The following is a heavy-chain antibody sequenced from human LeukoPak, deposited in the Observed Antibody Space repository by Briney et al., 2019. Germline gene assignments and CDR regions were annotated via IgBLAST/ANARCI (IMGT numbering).Heavy chain of an antibody. CDR2: INPNSGGT. D-gene: IGHD6-6*01. CDR1: GGTFSSYA. V-gene: IGHV1-2*06. Sequence: ASVKVSCKASGGTFSSYAISWVRQAPGQGLEWMGRINPNSGGTNYAQKFQGRVTMTRDTSISTAHMELSRLRSDDTAVYYCARVSIAARPDYWGQGALVTVSS. CDR3: ARVSIAARPDY. J-gene: IGHJ4*02.